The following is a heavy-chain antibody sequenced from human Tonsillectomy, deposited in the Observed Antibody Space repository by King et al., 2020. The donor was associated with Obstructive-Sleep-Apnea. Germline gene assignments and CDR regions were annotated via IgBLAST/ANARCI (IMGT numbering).Heavy chain of an antibody. CDR3: TTERSGGSCYFQN. D-gene: IGHD2-15*01. Sequence: VQLVESGGGLVEPGGSLRLSCAASGFTFNNAWMSWVRQAPGKGLEWVGRIKTKTDDGPTDYAAPVKGRFTISRDDSKNMLYLQMSSLKTEDTAVYYCTTERSGGSCYFQNWGQGTLVTVPS. CDR2: IKTKTDDGPT. V-gene: IGHV3-15*01. CDR1: GFTFNNAW. J-gene: IGHJ4*02.